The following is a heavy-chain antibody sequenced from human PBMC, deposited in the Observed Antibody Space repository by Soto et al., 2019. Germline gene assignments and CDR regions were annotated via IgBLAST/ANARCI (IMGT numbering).Heavy chain of an antibody. Sequence: SETLSLTCTVSGGSMSSYYWSWIRQPPGKGLEWIGYIYYSGSTNYNPSLKSRVTMSVDTPKNQFSLKLSSVTAADTAVYYCASQHYYDSSGYYVVYWGQGTLVTVSS. CDR3: ASQHYYDSSGYYVVY. CDR2: IYYSGST. V-gene: IGHV4-59*08. D-gene: IGHD3-22*01. J-gene: IGHJ4*02. CDR1: GGSMSSYY.